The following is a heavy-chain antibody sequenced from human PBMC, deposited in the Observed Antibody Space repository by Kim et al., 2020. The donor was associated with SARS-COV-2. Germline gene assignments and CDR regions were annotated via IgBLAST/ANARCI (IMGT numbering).Heavy chain of an antibody. V-gene: IGHV3-23*01. CDR1: GFTFSSYA. CDR2: ISGSGGST. Sequence: GGSLRLSCAASGFTFSSYAMSWVRQAPGKGLEWVSAISGSGGSTYHADSVKGRFTIPRDNSKNTLYLQMNSLRAEDTAVYYCAKARGAWGPSYGDPLSYWGQGTLVTVSS. J-gene: IGHJ4*02. CDR3: AKARGAWGPSYGDPLSY. D-gene: IGHD4-17*01.